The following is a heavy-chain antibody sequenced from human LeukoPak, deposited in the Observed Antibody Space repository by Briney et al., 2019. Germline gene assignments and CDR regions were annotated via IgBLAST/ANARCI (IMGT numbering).Heavy chain of an antibody. J-gene: IGHJ5*02. V-gene: IGHV1-58*01. Sequence: TSVKVSCKASGFTFTSSAVQWVRQARGQRLEWIGWIVVGGGNTNYAQKFQERVTITRDMSTSTAYMELSSLRSEDTAVYYCAASGWYRGRWFDPWGQGTLVTVPS. CDR1: GFTFTSSA. CDR3: AASGWYRGRWFDP. D-gene: IGHD6-19*01. CDR2: IVVGGGNT.